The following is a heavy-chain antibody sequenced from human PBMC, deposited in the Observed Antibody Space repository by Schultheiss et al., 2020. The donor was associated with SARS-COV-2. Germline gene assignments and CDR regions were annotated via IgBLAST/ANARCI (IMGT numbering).Heavy chain of an antibody. CDR2: ITHSGNT. CDR1: VESVSGGD. J-gene: IGHJ4*02. Sequence: SETLSLTCDLNVESVSGGDWTWIRQPPGKGLEWIGEITHSGNTKYSPSLKSRVVISLGPSKKQFSLKLGSVTAADTAVYYCARAARVEQLFSVRGGHLDYWGRGTQVTVSS. CDR3: ARAARVEQLFSVRGGHLDY. V-gene: IGHV4-34*01. D-gene: IGHD3-10*01.